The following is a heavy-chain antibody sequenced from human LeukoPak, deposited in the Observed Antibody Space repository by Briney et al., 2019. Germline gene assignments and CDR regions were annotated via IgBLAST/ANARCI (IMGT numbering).Heavy chain of an antibody. CDR3: AKGAAAGKVDWFDP. D-gene: IGHD6-13*01. J-gene: IGHJ5*02. CDR2: LTGYGGA. V-gene: IGHV3-23*01. CDR1: GLSFTNYA. Sequence: PGGSLRLSCEASGLSFTNYAMMWVRQAPGKGLQWISTLTGYGGAYYADSGEGWFIISRDISKNTMFLQMYSLRAEDTAVYYCAKGAAAGKVDWFDPWGQGTLVTVSS.